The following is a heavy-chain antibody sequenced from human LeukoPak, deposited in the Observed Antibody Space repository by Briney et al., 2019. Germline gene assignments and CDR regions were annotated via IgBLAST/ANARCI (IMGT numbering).Heavy chain of an antibody. V-gene: IGHV6-1*01. CDR3: AREAEITRFDY. D-gene: IGHD5-24*01. CDR1: GDSVSTNSVV. Sequence: SQTLSLTCAISGDSVSTNSVVWNWIRQSPSRGLEWLGRTSYRSKWYNDYAVSVKSRISITPDTSKNQFSLQLNSVTPEDTAVYYCAREAEITRFDYWGQGTLVTVSS. CDR2: TSYRSKWYN. J-gene: IGHJ4*02.